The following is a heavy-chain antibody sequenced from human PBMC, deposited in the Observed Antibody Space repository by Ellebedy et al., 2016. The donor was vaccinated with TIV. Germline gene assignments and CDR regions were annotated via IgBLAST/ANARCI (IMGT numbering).Heavy chain of an antibody. V-gene: IGHV3-49*03. J-gene: IGHJ4*02. D-gene: IGHD4-23*01. CDR1: GFTFGDYG. CDR3: TRKKTTVVMLDY. Sequence: PGGSLRLSCTASGFTFGDYGMVWFRQAPGKGLEWVGFIRSKAYGGTADYAASVKGRFTISRDDSKGIAYLQMDSLKTEDTAVYYCTRKKTTVVMLDYWGQGTLVTVSS. CDR2: IRSKAYGGTA.